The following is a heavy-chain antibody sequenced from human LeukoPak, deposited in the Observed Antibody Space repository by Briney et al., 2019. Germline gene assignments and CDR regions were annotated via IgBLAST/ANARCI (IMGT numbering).Heavy chain of an antibody. D-gene: IGHD4-23*01. CDR3: ARRGDGGRSFDY. CDR2: IYGGGST. CDR1: GFTVSSSY. Sequence: GGSLRLSWAASGFTVSSSYMNWVRQAPGKGLEWVSLIYGGGSTYYADSVKGRFTISRDNSKNTLYLQMNSLRAEDTAVYYCARRGDGGRSFDYWGQGTLVTVSS. V-gene: IGHV3-53*01. J-gene: IGHJ4*02.